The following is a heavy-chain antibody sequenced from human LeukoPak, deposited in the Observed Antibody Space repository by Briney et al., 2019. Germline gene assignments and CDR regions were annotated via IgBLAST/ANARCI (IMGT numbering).Heavy chain of an antibody. Sequence: GGPLRLSCAASGFTFEDYAMHWVRQAPGKGLEWVSGISWNSGSIGYADSVKGRFTISRDNAKNSLYLQMNSLRAEDTALYYCAKGDDRSWFDPWGQGTLVTVSS. D-gene: IGHD3-16*01. CDR3: AKGDDRSWFDP. J-gene: IGHJ5*02. V-gene: IGHV3-9*01. CDR1: GFTFEDYA. CDR2: ISWNSGSI.